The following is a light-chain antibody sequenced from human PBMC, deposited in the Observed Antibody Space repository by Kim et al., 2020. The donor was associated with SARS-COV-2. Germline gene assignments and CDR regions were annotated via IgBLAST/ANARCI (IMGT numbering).Light chain of an antibody. Sequence: LLPGERATLSCRASQSVASFLAWYQQIPGQAPRLLIYDASNRATDIPARFSGSGSGTDFTLTISSLEPEDFAVYYCHHRSNWPGTFGQGTRLEIK. CDR3: HHRSNWPGT. CDR1: QSVASF. J-gene: IGKJ5*01. V-gene: IGKV3-11*01. CDR2: DAS.